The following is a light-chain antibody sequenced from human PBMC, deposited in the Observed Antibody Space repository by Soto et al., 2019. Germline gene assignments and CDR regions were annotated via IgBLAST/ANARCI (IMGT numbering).Light chain of an antibody. CDR3: QQYNNRPPLT. Sequence: DIQMTQSPSTLSASVGDRVTITCRASQSISSWLAWYQQKPGKAPKLLIYKASSLESGVPSRFSGSGSGTEFTLTISSLQSEDFAVYYCQQYNNRPPLTFGGGTKVDI. J-gene: IGKJ4*01. CDR1: QSISSW. CDR2: KAS. V-gene: IGKV1-5*03.